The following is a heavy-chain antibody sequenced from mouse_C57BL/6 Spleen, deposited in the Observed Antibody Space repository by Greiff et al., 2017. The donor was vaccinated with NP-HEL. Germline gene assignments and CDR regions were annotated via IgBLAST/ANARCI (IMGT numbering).Heavy chain of an antibody. CDR3: ARSGTTVVDYFDY. V-gene: IGHV1-18*01. CDR2: INPNNGGT. J-gene: IGHJ2*01. D-gene: IGHD1-1*01. Sequence: EVQLQQSGPELVKPGASVKIPCKASGYTFTDYNMDWVKQSHGKSLEWIGDINPNNGGTIYNQKFKGKATLTVDKSSSTAYMELRSLTSEDTAVYYCARSGTTVVDYFDYGGQGTTLTVSS. CDR1: GYTFTDYN.